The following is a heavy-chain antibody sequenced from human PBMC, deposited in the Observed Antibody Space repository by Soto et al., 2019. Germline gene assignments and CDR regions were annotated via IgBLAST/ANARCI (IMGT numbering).Heavy chain of an antibody. D-gene: IGHD1-26*01. V-gene: IGHV1-24*01. CDR1: GYTLTELS. CDR2: FDPEDGET. CDR3: ATAEVGATHVWYYFDY. Sequence: ASVKVSCKVSGYTLTELSMHWVRQAPGKGLEWMGGFDPEDGETIYAQKFQGRVTMTEDTSTDTAYMELSSLRSEDTAVYYCATAEVGATHVWYYFDYWGQGXLVTVYS. J-gene: IGHJ4*02.